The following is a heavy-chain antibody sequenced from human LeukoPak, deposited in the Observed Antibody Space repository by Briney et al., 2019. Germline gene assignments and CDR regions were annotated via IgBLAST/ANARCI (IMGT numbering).Heavy chain of an antibody. V-gene: IGHV3-53*01. D-gene: IGHD1-26*01. J-gene: IGHJ4*02. CDR2: IYSGGST. CDR1: EFTVSNNY. CDR3: AKDRSIGTYYTFDS. Sequence: GGSLRLSCAASEFTVSNNYMSWVRQAPGKGLEWVSLIYSGGSTNYADSVKGRFTISRDNSKNTVYLQMNSLRAEDTAVYYCAKDRSIGTYYTFDSWGQGTLVTVSS.